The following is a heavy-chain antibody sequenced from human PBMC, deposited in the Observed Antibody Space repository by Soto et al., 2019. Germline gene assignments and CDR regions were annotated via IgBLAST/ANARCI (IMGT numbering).Heavy chain of an antibody. CDR3: ASDTKTGVVVPGAPKY. J-gene: IGHJ4*02. Sequence: QVQLVESGGGVVQPGGSLTLSCAASRFTFSNYGMHWVRQAPGEGLEWVAVMSYDGTNHYYADSVRGRFTLSRDNSKNTLYLHMDRLTSDDTAVYYCASDTKTGVVVPGAPKYWGQGTLVAVSS. D-gene: IGHD2-2*01. V-gene: IGHV3-30*03. CDR1: RFTFSNYG. CDR2: MSYDGTNH.